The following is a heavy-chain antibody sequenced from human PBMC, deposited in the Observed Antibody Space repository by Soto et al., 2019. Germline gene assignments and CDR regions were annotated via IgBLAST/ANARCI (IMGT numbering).Heavy chain of an antibody. Sequence: SEILSLTCTVSGGSISSGGYYWSWIRQHPGKGLEWIGYIYYSGSTYYNPSLKSRVTISVDTSKNQFSLKLSSVTAADTAVYYCARDRVCSSTSCYRGLLYFSFDPWGQGTLV. CDR1: GGSISSGGYY. D-gene: IGHD2-2*02. CDR2: IYYSGST. J-gene: IGHJ5*02. V-gene: IGHV4-31*03. CDR3: ARDRVCSSTSCYRGLLYFSFDP.